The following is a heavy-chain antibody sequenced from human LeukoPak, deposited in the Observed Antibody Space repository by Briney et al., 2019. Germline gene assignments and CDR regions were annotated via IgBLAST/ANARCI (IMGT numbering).Heavy chain of an antibody. CDR1: GGSINNYY. CDR2: IYYSGST. Sequence: SETLSLTCTVSGGSINNYYWSWIRQPPGKGLEWIGYIYYSGSTNYNPSLKSRVTISVDMSKNQLSLKLSSVTAADTAVYYCARLRGEYDYWGQGTLVTVSS. J-gene: IGHJ4*02. D-gene: IGHD3-10*01. V-gene: IGHV4-59*01. CDR3: ARLRGEYDY.